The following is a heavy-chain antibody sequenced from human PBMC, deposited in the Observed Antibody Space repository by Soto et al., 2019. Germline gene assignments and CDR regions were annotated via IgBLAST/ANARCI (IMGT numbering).Heavy chain of an antibody. CDR3: TTERDY. J-gene: IGHJ4*02. V-gene: IGHV3-73*02. CDR1: GLNFSGSA. Sequence: EVHLVESGGGLVQIGGSLRLSCATSGLNFSGSAMHWARQASGKGLEWVGRIRSRPHNYATTYAASVEGRFTISRDDSKNTVYLQMNGLKTEDTAVYYCTTERDYCGRGTLVTVSS. CDR2: IRSRPHNYAT.